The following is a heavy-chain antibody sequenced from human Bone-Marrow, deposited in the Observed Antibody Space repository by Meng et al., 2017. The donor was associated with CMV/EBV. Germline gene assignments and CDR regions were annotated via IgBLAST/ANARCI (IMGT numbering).Heavy chain of an antibody. CDR3: ARDLPNYYGSGTTGEDV. V-gene: IGHV3-7*01. CDR1: GFTFSSYW. CDR2: IKQDGSEK. D-gene: IGHD3-10*01. J-gene: IGHJ6*02. Sequence: GESLKISCAASGFTFSSYWMSWVRQAPGKGLEWVANIKQDGSEKYYVDSVKGRFTISRDNAKNSLYLQMNSLRAEDTAVYYCARDLPNYYGSGTTGEDVWGQGTTVTVSS.